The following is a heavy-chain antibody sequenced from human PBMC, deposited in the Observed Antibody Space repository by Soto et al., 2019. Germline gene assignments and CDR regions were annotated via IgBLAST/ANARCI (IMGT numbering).Heavy chain of an antibody. J-gene: IGHJ4*02. D-gene: IGHD3-10*01. V-gene: IGHV1-3*01. Sequence: QVQLVQSGAEVKKPGASVKVSCKASGYTFTSYAMHWVRQAPGQRLEWMGWINAGNGNTKYSQKFQGRVTXIRXTXASTAYMELSSLRSEDTAVYYCARDGAYGSGRPLDYWGQGTLVTVSS. CDR1: GYTFTSYA. CDR2: INAGNGNT. CDR3: ARDGAYGSGRPLDY.